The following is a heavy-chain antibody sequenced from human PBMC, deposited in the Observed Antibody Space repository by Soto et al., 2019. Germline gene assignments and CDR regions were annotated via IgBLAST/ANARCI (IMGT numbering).Heavy chain of an antibody. J-gene: IGHJ6*02. Sequence: QITLKESGPTLVKPTQTLTLTCTFSGFSLSTIGVGVGWIRQPPGKALEWLALIYWDDDKRYSPSLKSRLTVTEDTSKNQVVLTMTNMDTVDTATYYCVQTRCGGDCLQSYSSHSYYGLDVWGQGTTVTVTS. CDR3: VQTRCGGDCLQSYSSHSYYGLDV. D-gene: IGHD2-21*02. V-gene: IGHV2-5*02. CDR1: GFSLSTIGVG. CDR2: IYWDDDK.